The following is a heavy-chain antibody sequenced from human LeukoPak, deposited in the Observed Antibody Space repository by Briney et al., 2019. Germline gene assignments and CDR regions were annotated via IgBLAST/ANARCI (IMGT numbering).Heavy chain of an antibody. J-gene: IGHJ4*02. Sequence: GGSLRLSCAASGFTFSNYGMSWVRQAPGKGLEWVSAISGSGSSSYYADSVKGRFTISRDNSKNTLYLQINSLRAEDTAIYYCANSGYCSSTSCFFDYWGQGTLVTVSS. V-gene: IGHV3-23*01. CDR2: ISGSGSSS. D-gene: IGHD2-2*03. CDR3: ANSGYCSSTSCFFDY. CDR1: GFTFSNYG.